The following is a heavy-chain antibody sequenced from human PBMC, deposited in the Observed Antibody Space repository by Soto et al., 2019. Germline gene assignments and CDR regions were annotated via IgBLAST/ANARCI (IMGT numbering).Heavy chain of an antibody. D-gene: IGHD1-26*01. CDR1: GGTFSSYA. Sequence: ASVKVSCKASGGTFSSYAISWVRQAPGQGLEWMGIINPSGGSTSYAQKFQGRVTMTRDTSTSTVYMELSSLRSEDTAVYYCARPWEPRAKDAFDIWGQGTMVTVSS. CDR3: ARPWEPRAKDAFDI. J-gene: IGHJ3*02. V-gene: IGHV1-46*01. CDR2: INPSGGST.